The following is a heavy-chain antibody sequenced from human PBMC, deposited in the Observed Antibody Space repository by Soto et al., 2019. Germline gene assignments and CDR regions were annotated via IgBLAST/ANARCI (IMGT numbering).Heavy chain of an antibody. J-gene: IGHJ3*02. CDR2: ISAYNGNT. CDR1: GYTFTSYG. D-gene: IGHD3-22*01. V-gene: IGHV1-18*01. Sequence: QVQLVQSGAEVKKPGASVKVSCKASGYTFTSYGISWVRQAPGQGLEWMGWISAYNGNTNYAQKLQGRVTMTTDTTTRTAYMELRSLRSDDTAVYYCARDLAWGYYDSSGSDAFDIWGQGTMVTVSS. CDR3: ARDLAWGYYDSSGSDAFDI.